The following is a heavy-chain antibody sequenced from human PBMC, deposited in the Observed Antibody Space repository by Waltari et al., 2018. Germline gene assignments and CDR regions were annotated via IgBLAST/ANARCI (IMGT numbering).Heavy chain of an antibody. D-gene: IGHD5-12*01. CDR1: GGSISRSSYY. V-gene: IGHV4-39*01. CDR3: ARHWKKSGYRFDP. J-gene: IGHJ5*02. CDR2: FYYSGST. Sequence: QLQLQESGPGLVKPSETLSLTCTVSGGSISRSSYYWGWICQSPGKGLEWIGGFYYSGSTYYNPTLKSRVTISGDTSKNQFSLKLSSVTAADTAVYYCARHWKKSGYRFDPWGQGTLVTVSS.